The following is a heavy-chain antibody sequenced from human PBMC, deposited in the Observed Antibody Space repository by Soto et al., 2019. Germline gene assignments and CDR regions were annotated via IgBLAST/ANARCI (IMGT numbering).Heavy chain of an antibody. J-gene: IGHJ4*02. V-gene: IGHV1-3*01. CDR2: INAGNGKT. Sequence: QVQLVQSGAEVKKPGASVKVSCKASGYTFTNYAIHWVRQGPGQRIEWMGWINAGNGKTKYSQKFQGRVTISRDTSASKAYMELRSLRSEDTAVYYCARDGAVAGNTNFDYWGQGTLVTVSS. CDR3: ARDGAVAGNTNFDY. CDR1: GYTFTNYA. D-gene: IGHD6-19*01.